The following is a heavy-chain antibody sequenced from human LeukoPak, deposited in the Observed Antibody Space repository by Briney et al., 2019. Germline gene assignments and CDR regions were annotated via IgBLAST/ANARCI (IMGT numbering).Heavy chain of an antibody. J-gene: IGHJ3*02. Sequence: GGSLRLSCAASGFTFNSYWMHWVRQAPGKGLVWVSRINSDGSGTSDADFVKGRFTISRDNSKNTLYLQMNSLRAEDTAMYYCARDRLTNDAFDIWGQGTMVTVSP. V-gene: IGHV3-74*01. CDR1: GFTFNSYW. D-gene: IGHD2-8*01. CDR3: ARDRLTNDAFDI. CDR2: INSDGSGT.